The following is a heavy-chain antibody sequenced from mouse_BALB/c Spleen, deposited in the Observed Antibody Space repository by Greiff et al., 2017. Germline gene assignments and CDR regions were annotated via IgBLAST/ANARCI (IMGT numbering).Heavy chain of an antibody. CDR1: GYTFTSYW. CDR2: INPSNGRT. D-gene: IGHD1-1*01. Sequence: VQLQQPGAELVKPGASVKLSCKASGYTFTSYWMHWVKQRPGQGLEWIGEINPSNGRTNYNEKFKSKATLTVDKSSSTAYMQLSSLTSEDSAVYYCARETTVEGYAMDYWGQGTSVTVSS. J-gene: IGHJ4*01. CDR3: ARETTVEGYAMDY. V-gene: IGHV1S81*02.